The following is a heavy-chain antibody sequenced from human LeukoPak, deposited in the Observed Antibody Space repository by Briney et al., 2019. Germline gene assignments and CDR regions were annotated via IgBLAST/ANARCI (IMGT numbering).Heavy chain of an antibody. Sequence: PGGSLRLSCAASGFTFSSFSMNWVRQAPGKGLEWVSSIYSTTTYIYYADSVKGRFTISRDNAKNSLYLQMNSLRAEDTAVYYCARGRSITILRGVAISDGFDIWGQGTKVTVS. J-gene: IGHJ3*02. CDR2: IYSTTTYI. CDR3: ARGRSITILRGVAISDGFDI. D-gene: IGHD3-10*01. V-gene: IGHV3-21*01. CDR1: GFTFSSFS.